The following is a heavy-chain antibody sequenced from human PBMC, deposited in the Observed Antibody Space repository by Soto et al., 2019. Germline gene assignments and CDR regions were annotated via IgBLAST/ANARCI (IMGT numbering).Heavy chain of an antibody. CDR3: ARVYYESRGPTKYRAFDL. Sequence: SETLSLTCTVSGASLSSISYYWGWIRQPPGKGLEWVGSIFFTGNIYYNPSLKSRVTISVDTSRNQFSLMVNSVTAADTAVYYCARVYYESRGPTKYRAFDLWGQGTMVTVSS. CDR2: IFFTGNI. J-gene: IGHJ3*01. D-gene: IGHD3-22*01. V-gene: IGHV4-39*02. CDR1: GASLSSISYY.